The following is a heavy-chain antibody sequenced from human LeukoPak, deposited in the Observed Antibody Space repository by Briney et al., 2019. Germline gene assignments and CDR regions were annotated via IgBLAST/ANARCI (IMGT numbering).Heavy chain of an antibody. J-gene: IGHJ6*02. V-gene: IGHV1-46*01. CDR1: GYTFTSYY. D-gene: IGHD3-16*01. CDR2: INPSGGST. Sequence: ASVKVSCKASGYTFTSYYMHWVRQAPGQGLEWMGIINPSGGSTSYAQKFQGRVTMTRDTSTSTVYMELSSLRSEDTAVYYCARSPPLLSRIMITFGGASGGMDVWGQGNPGHRLL. CDR3: ARSPPLLSRIMITFGGASGGMDV.